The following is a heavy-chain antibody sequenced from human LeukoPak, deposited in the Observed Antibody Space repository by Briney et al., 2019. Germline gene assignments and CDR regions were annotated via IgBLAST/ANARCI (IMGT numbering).Heavy chain of an antibody. J-gene: IGHJ4*02. CDR3: ARDPRYYYDSSGYSR. CDR1: GGSISSGGYY. V-gene: IGHV4-30-2*01. D-gene: IGHD3-22*01. CDR2: IYHSGST. Sequence: SETLSLTCTVSGGSISSGGYYWSWIRQPPGKGLEWIGYIYHSGSTYYNPSLKSRVTISVDRSKNQFSLKLSSVTAADTAVYYCARDPRYYYDSSGYSRWGQGTLVTVSS.